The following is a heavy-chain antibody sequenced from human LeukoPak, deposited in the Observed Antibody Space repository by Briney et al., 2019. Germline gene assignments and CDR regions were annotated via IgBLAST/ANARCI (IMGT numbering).Heavy chain of an antibody. CDR2: INTDGSST. Sequence: GGSLRLSCAASGFTLSSYWMHWVRQAPGKGLVWVSRINTDGSSTSYADSVKGRFTISRDSAKNTLYLQMNSLRAEDTAVYYCARVGYGGTWYVDYWGQGTLVTVSS. V-gene: IGHV3-74*01. CDR3: ARVGYGGTWYVDY. J-gene: IGHJ4*02. CDR1: GFTLSSYW. D-gene: IGHD6-13*01.